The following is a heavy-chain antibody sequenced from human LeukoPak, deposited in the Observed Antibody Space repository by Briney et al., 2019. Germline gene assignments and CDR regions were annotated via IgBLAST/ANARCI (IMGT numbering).Heavy chain of an antibody. V-gene: IGHV3-23*01. J-gene: IGHJ4*02. D-gene: IGHD3-10*01. CDR3: AKRGVVIRGLLVIGYHQEAYHYDF. CDR1: GISLSNYA. CDR2: IIQKRGTT. Sequence: HTGGSLRLSCVVSGISLSNYAMTWVHQAPAKGLAWVYYIIQKRGTTTYADCVKGRFTISRDTSLNTLYLQMNNLRPEDTAVYFCAKRGVVIRGLLVIGYHQEAYHYDFWGQGVLVTVSS.